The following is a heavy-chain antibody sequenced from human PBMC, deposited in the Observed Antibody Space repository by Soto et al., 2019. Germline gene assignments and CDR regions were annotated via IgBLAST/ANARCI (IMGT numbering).Heavy chain of an antibody. J-gene: IGHJ4*02. V-gene: IGHV1-8*01. CDR3: ARERSSGWYVDY. CDR1: GYTFTSYD. CDR2: MNPNSGNT. D-gene: IGHD6-19*01. Sequence: QVQLVQSGAEVKKPGASVKVSCKASGYTFTSYDINWVRQATGQGLEWMGWMNPNSGNTAYAQKXXGXLTMTRNTSISTAYMELSSLRSEDTAVYYCARERSSGWYVDYWGQGTLVTVSS.